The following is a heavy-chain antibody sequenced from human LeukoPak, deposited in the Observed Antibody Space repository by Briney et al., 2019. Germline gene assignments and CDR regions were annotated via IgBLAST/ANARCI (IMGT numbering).Heavy chain of an antibody. D-gene: IGHD6-13*01. J-gene: IGHJ6*03. CDR2: ISASGGST. V-gene: IGHV3-23*01. CDR1: GFTFSSYA. Sequence: PGGSLRLSCAASGFTFSSYAMSWVRQAPGKGLEWVSPISASGGSTYYADSVKGRFTISRDNSKNTLYLQMNSLRAEDTAVYYCAKDGPAAAGYYYYYYMDVWGKGTTVTVSS. CDR3: AKDGPAAAGYYYYYYMDV.